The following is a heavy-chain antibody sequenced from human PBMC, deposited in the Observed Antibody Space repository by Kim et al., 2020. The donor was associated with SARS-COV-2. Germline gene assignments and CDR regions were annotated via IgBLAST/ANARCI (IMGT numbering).Heavy chain of an antibody. Sequence: VKGRFTISRDNSKNALYLQMNSLRAEDTAVYYCARDLSMEGRFLEWLLDYWGQGTLVTVSS. V-gene: IGHV3-30*07. CDR3: ARDLSMEGRFLEWLLDY. D-gene: IGHD3-3*01. J-gene: IGHJ4*02.